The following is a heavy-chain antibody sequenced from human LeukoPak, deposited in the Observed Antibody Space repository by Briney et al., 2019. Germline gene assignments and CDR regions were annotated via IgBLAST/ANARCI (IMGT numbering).Heavy chain of an antibody. CDR1: GYTFTSYY. Sequence: ASVKVSCKASGYTFTSYYMHWVRQAPGQGLEWMGIINPSGGSTSYAQKFQGRVTMTRDTSTSTVYMVLSSLRSEDTAVYYCARRCVSRGCFDYWGQGTLVTVSS. CDR2: INPSGGST. J-gene: IGHJ4*02. CDR3: ARRCVSRGCFDY. V-gene: IGHV1-46*01. D-gene: IGHD6-19*01.